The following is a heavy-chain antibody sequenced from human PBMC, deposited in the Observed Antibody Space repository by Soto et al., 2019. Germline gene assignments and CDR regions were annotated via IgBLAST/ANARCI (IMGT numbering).Heavy chain of an antibody. D-gene: IGHD3-9*01. CDR3: ARAHEAYYDILTGPDY. V-gene: IGHV1-18*01. CDR2: ISAYNGNT. Sequence: VASVKVSCKASGYTFTSYGISWVRQAPGQGLEWMGWISAYNGNTNYAQKLQGRVTMTTDTSTSTAYMELRSLRSDDTAVYYCARAHEAYYDILTGPDYWGQGSLVTVSS. J-gene: IGHJ4*02. CDR1: GYTFTSYG.